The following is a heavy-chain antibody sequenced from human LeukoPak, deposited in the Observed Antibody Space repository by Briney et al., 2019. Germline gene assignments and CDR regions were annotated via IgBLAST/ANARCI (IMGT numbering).Heavy chain of an antibody. CDR3: AKDAIGQYRPYYFDC. J-gene: IGHJ4*02. Sequence: QSGGSLRLSCAASGFTFSSFAMSWVRQAPGKGLEWVSSISGSGESTYYADYVKGRFTVSRDNSKNTLNLQLNSLRADDTAVYYCAKDAIGQYRPYYFDCWGQGTLVTVSS. CDR2: ISGSGEST. CDR1: GFTFSSFA. V-gene: IGHV3-23*01. D-gene: IGHD3-16*02.